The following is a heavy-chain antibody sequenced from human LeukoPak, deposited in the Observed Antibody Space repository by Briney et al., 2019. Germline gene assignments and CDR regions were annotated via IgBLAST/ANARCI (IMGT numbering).Heavy chain of an antibody. D-gene: IGHD6-13*01. CDR1: GGSISSGDYH. V-gene: IGHV4-30-4*01. CDR2: IYYSGST. CDR3: ARDSSSWFGWFDP. Sequence: SQTLSLTCTVSGGSISSGDYHWSWIRQPPGKGLEWIGYIYYSGSTYYNPSLKSRVTISVDTSKNQFSLKLSSVTAADTAVYYCARDSSSWFGWFDPWGQGTLVTVSS. J-gene: IGHJ5*02.